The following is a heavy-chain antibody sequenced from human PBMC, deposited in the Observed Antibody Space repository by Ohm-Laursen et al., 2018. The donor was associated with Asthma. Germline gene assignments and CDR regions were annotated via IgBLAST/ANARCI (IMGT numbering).Heavy chain of an antibody. D-gene: IGHD2-21*01. Sequence: SLRLSCAAAGFTFNKSWMSWVRQAPGKGLEWVAHINENGGEKFYVDSVKGRVTISRDNAKNSLYLQMNSLRADDTAVYYCVRDVVDRFDFWGQGSLVIVSS. J-gene: IGHJ4*02. CDR2: INENGGEK. V-gene: IGHV3-7*05. CDR1: GFTFNKSW. CDR3: VRDVVDRFDF.